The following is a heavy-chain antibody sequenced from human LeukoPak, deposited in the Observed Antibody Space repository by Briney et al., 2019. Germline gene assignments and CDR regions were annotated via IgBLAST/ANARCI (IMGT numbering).Heavy chain of an antibody. D-gene: IGHD3-10*01. CDR2: IYPGDSDT. J-gene: IGHJ5*02. CDR3: ARRNYGSGSYYMGPNWFDP. Sequence: GESLKISCKGSGYSSTSYWIGWVRPMPGKGLEWMGIIYPGDSDTRYSPSFQGQVTISADKSISTAYLQWSSLKASDTAMYYCARRNYGSGSYYMGPNWFDPWGQGTLVTVSS. V-gene: IGHV5-51*01. CDR1: GYSSTSYW.